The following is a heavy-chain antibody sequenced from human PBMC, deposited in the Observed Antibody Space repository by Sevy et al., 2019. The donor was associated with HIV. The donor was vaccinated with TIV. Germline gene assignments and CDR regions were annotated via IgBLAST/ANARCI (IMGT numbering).Heavy chain of an antibody. CDR1: GYTLTKLS. D-gene: IGHD3-22*01. Sequence: ASVKVSCKVSGYTLTKLSMHWVRQAPGKGLEWMGSFDPEDGETIHAQRFQGRLSMTEDTSTETAYMELSSLSSEDKAVYYCATTKDYYDNSGDPFDYWGQGSLVTVSS. CDR3: ATTKDYYDNSGDPFDY. J-gene: IGHJ4*02. CDR2: FDPEDGET. V-gene: IGHV1-24*01.